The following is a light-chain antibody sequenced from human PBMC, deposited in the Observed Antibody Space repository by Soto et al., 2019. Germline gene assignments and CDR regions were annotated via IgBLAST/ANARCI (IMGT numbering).Light chain of an antibody. CDR1: QSVSSN. CDR3: QQYIKWPIT. Sequence: EIVLTQSPATLSVSAGGTVTLSCRASQSVSSNLAWYQQKPGQAPRLLISDASTRATGIPARFSGSGSGTEFTLTVSSLQSEDFAVYYCQQYIKWPITFGQGTRLEIK. V-gene: IGKV3-15*01. J-gene: IGKJ5*01. CDR2: DAS.